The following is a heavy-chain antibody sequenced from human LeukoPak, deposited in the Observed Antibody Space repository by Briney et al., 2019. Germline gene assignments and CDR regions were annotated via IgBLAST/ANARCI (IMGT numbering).Heavy chain of an antibody. J-gene: IGHJ6*02. Sequence: SVKVSCKASGGTFSSYAISWVRQAPGQGLEWMGGIIPIFGTANYAQKFQGRVTITADESTSTAYMELSSLRSEDTAVYYRARLIGRDYYYYYGMDVWGQGTTVTVSS. D-gene: IGHD2/OR15-2a*01. CDR2: IIPIFGTA. CDR1: GGTFSSYA. CDR3: ARLIGRDYYYYYGMDV. V-gene: IGHV1-69*13.